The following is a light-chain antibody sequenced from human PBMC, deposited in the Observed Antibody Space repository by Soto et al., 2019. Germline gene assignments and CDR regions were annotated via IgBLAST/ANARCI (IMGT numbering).Light chain of an antibody. CDR3: GSYSSSSTLYV. J-gene: IGLJ1*01. Sequence: QSLLTQPASVSGSPGQSITISCTGTSSDVGGSNYVSWYQQHPGKAPKLMIYDVSNRPSGVSNRFSGSKSGNTASLTISGLQAEDEADYYCGSYSSSSTLYVFGTGTKLTV. V-gene: IGLV2-14*03. CDR1: SSDVGGSNY. CDR2: DVS.